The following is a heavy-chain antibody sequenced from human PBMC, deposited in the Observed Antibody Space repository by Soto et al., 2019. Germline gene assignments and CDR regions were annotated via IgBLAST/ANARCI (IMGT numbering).Heavy chain of an antibody. J-gene: IGHJ4*02. CDR3: ATREAGRRRDGYSLWHFDS. CDR1: GGSISSGDYY. CDR2: IYYSGST. V-gene: IGHV4-30-4*01. Sequence: SETLSLTCTVSGGSISSGDYYWSWIRQPPGKGLEWIGYIYYSGSTYYNPSLKSRVTISVDTSKNQFSLKLSSVTAADTAVYYCATREAGRRRDGYSLWHFDSWGQGTSVTVSS. D-gene: IGHD5-18*01.